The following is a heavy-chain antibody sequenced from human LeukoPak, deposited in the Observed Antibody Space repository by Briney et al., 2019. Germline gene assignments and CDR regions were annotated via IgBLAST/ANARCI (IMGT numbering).Heavy chain of an antibody. CDR3: ARGSTYYDSSGQVPFDY. D-gene: IGHD3-22*01. J-gene: IGHJ4*02. CDR2: ISSSSSTI. V-gene: IGHV3-48*01. Sequence: GGSLRLSCAASGFTFSTYSMNWVRQAPGKGLEWVSYISSSSSTIYYADSVKGRFTISRDNAKNSLYLQMNSLRAEDTAVYFCARGSTYYDSSGQVPFDYWGQGTLVTVSS. CDR1: GFTFSTYS.